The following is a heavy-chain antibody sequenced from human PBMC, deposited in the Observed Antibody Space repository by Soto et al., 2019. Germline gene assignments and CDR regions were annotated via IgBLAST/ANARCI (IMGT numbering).Heavy chain of an antibody. V-gene: IGHV4-34*01. CDR3: ARVDVVVPAARSYYYGMDV. CDR2: INHSGST. J-gene: IGHJ6*02. D-gene: IGHD2-2*01. CDR1: GGSFSGYY. Sequence: PETLSLTCAVYGGSFSGYYWSWIRQPPGKGLEWIGEINHSGSTNYNPSLKSRVTISVDTSKNQFSLKLSSVTAADTAVYYCARVDVVVPAARSYYYGMDVWGQGTTVTVS.